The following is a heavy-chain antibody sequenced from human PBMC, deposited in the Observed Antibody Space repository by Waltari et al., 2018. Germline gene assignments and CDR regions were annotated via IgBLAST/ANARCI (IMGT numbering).Heavy chain of an antibody. V-gene: IGHV4-34*01. Sequence: QVQLQPWGAGLLTPSETLSITCAVYGGSFSGYYWSWIRQPPGKGLEWIGEINHSGSTNYNPSLKSRVTISVDTSKNQFSLKLSSVTAADTAVYYCARGQSINLLVANLEPHSSDFDYWGQGTLVTVSS. D-gene: IGHD1-26*01. J-gene: IGHJ4*02. CDR1: GGSFSGYY. CDR2: INHSGST. CDR3: ARGQSINLLVANLEPHSSDFDY.